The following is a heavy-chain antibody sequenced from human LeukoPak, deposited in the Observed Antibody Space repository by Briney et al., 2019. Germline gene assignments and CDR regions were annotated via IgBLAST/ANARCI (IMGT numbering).Heavy chain of an antibody. CDR3: AVEYSSSWSSFDP. V-gene: IGHV3-23*01. CDR2: IGGSGGST. Sequence: TGGSLRLSCAASGFTFSSYAMSWVRQAPGKGLEWVSAIGGSGGSTYYADSVKGRFTISRDNSKNTLYLQMNSLRAEDTAVYYCAVEYSSSWSSFDPWGQGTLVTVSS. CDR1: GFTFSSYA. J-gene: IGHJ5*02. D-gene: IGHD6-13*01.